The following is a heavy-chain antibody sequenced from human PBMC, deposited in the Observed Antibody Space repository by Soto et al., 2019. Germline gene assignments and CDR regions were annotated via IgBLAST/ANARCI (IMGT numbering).Heavy chain of an antibody. CDR1: GGGSFSSFS. CDR2: TIPNFGTA. V-gene: IGHV1-69*01. Sequence: QVQLVQSGAEVKKPGSSVKVSCKASGGGSFSSFSITWVRQAPRQGLEWMGGTIPNFGTANYAQEFQDRVTLTAGEKTRAACMELSRLRSGDTAIYYCARGWGRSGSSGYYMYVDVWGQGTPVTVSS. CDR3: ARGWGRSGSSGYYMYVDV. D-gene: IGHD3-22*01. J-gene: IGHJ4*02.